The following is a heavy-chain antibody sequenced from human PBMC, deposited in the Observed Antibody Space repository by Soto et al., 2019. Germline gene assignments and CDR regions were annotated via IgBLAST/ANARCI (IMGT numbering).Heavy chain of an antibody. CDR1: GYTFTTYG. D-gene: IGHD6-19*01. J-gene: IGHJ6*04. CDR2: INGYNGNT. Sequence: QVQLEQSGAEVKKPGDSMKVSCKASGYTFTTYGISWVRQAPGQGLEWMGWINGYNGNTDYPQKLQGRVTMTTDTSTSTAYMELRSLRSDDTAVYYCAREGSAPYYYYGMDVWGKGTTVTVSS. V-gene: IGHV1-18*01. CDR3: AREGSAPYYYYGMDV.